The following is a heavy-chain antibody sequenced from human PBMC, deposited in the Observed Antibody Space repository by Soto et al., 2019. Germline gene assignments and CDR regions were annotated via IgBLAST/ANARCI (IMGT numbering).Heavy chain of an antibody. CDR1: GFTFSSYG. Sequence: GGSLRLSCAASGFTFSSYGMHWVRQAPGKGLERVAVISYDGSNKYYADSVKGRFTISRDNSKNTLYLQMNSQRAEDTAEYYCAIGGCVDFWSGCYYMDVWGKGTTVTGSS. V-gene: IGHV3-30*03. J-gene: IGHJ6*03. CDR3: AIGGCVDFWSGCYYMDV. CDR2: ISYDGSNK. D-gene: IGHD3-3*01.